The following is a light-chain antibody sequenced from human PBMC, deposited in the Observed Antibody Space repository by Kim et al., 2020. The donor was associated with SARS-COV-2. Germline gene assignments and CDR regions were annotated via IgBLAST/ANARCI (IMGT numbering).Light chain of an antibody. CDR2: EDS. Sequence: PEQTARITCSGEALPKKYAYWYQQKSGQAPVLVIYEDSKRPSGIPERFSGSSSGTMATLTISGAQVEDEADYYCYSTDSSGNHWVFGGGTQLTVL. CDR1: ALPKKY. CDR3: YSTDSSGNHWV. J-gene: IGLJ3*02. V-gene: IGLV3-10*01.